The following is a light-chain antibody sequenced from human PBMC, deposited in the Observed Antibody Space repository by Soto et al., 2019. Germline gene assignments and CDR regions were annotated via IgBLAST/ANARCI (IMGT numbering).Light chain of an antibody. CDR3: SSRAGSAPYV. CDR2: EVT. Sequence: QSALTQPPSASGSPGQSVTISCTGTSSDVGGYNYVSWYQQHPGKAPKLMVYEVTKRPSGVPDRFSGSKSGNTASLTVSGLQADDEADYYCSSRAGSAPYVFGAWTKLTVL. CDR1: SSDVGGYNY. J-gene: IGLJ1*01. V-gene: IGLV2-8*01.